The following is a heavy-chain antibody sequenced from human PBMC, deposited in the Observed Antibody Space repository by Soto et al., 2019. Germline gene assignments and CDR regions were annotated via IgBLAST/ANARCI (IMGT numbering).Heavy chain of an antibody. CDR2: ISSSSSTI. D-gene: IGHD5-12*01. V-gene: IGHV3-48*01. CDR3: ASAYSYSGYDITDAFDI. Sequence: PGGSLRLSCAASGFTFSSYSMNWVRQAPGKGLEWVSYISSSSSTIYYADSVKGRFTISRDNAKNSLYLQMNSLRAEDTAVYYCASAYSYSGYDITDAFDIWGQGTMVTVSS. CDR1: GFTFSSYS. J-gene: IGHJ3*02.